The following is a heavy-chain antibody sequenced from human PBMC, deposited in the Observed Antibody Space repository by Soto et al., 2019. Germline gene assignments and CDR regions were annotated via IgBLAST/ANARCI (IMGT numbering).Heavy chain of an antibody. CDR3: VKWHTSNFDSLPFTGFDF. Sequence: GGSLRLSCAASGFTVSSTYMSWFRQAPGKGLEWVSVIYSGGTTYYADSVTGRFTISRDNSKNTLYLQMRSLRAEDAAAYYCVKWHTSNFDSLPFTGFDFWGQGTQVTVSS. CDR2: IYSGGTT. CDR1: GFTVSSTY. V-gene: IGHV3-53*01. J-gene: IGHJ4*02. D-gene: IGHD3-22*01.